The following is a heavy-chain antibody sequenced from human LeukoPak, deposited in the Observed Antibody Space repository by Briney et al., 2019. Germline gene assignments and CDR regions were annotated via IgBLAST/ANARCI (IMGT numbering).Heavy chain of an antibody. CDR1: GFTFSSYW. Sequence: GGSLRLPCSAAGFTFSSYWMSWGLQAPGEGRVGVANIKQDGSEKYYVDSVKGRFTISRDNAKNPLYLQMNTLRAEDTAMYYCAGRLELELLPYYMDVWGKGTTVTVSS. V-gene: IGHV3-7*01. CDR3: AGRLELELLPYYMDV. CDR2: IKQDGSEK. D-gene: IGHD1-7*01. J-gene: IGHJ6*03.